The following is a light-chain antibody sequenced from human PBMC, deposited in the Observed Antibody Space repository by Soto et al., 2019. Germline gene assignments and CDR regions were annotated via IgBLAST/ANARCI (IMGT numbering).Light chain of an antibody. Sequence: DSERAPPPSSLCACVGGSATVTCRPTQNISNYLNWYQQKPGKAPKLLIYAASTLQSGVPSRFSGSGSGTDLTLTISSLQPEDFATYYCQQLNSYPSALNFGGGTKVDIK. CDR1: QNISNY. V-gene: IGKV1-9*01. J-gene: IGKJ4*01. CDR2: AAS. CDR3: QQLNSYPSALN.